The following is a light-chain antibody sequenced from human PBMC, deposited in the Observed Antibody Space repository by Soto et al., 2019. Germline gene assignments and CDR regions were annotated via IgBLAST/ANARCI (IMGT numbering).Light chain of an antibody. Sequence: DIVMTQSPDSLAVSLGERATINCKSSQRVLYSSNNKNYLAWYQQKPGQAPRLLIYGASSRATGIPDRFSGSGSGTDFTLTISRLEPEDFAVYYCQQYGSSPWTFGQGTKVDIK. J-gene: IGKJ1*01. CDR1: QRVLYSSNNKNY. CDR3: QQYGSSPWT. CDR2: GAS. V-gene: IGKV4-1*01.